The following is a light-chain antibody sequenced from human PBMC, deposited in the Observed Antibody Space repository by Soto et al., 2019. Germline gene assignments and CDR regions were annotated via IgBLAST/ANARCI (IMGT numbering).Light chain of an antibody. CDR1: NIGTKN. V-gene: IGLV3-9*01. J-gene: IGLJ1*01. Sequence: SYELTQPLSVSVALGQTARITCGGNNIGTKNVHWYQQKPGQAPVLVIYRDCDRPSGIPERFSGSNSVNTATLTISRAQAGDEADYYCQVWDSSTGVFGTGTKVTVL. CDR3: QVWDSSTGV. CDR2: RDC.